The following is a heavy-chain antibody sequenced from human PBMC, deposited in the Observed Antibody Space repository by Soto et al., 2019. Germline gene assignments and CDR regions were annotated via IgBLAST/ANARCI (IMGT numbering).Heavy chain of an antibody. CDR1: GFTFSSYG. Sequence: QVQLVESGGGVVQPGRSLRLSCVASGFTFSSYGMSWVRQAPGKGLGWVAIISYDGSLKYYGDSVKGRFTISRDNSRNSLYLQMDSLRAEATDVYYCAKEIIAFSGPWDFDNWGQGTLVTVSS. D-gene: IGHD1-26*01. J-gene: IGHJ4*02. V-gene: IGHV3-30*18. CDR3: AKEIIAFSGPWDFDN. CDR2: ISYDGSLK.